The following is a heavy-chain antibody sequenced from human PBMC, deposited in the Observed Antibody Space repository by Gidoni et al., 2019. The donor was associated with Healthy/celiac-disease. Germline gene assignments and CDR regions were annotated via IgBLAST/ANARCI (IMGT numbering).Heavy chain of an antibody. V-gene: IGHV5-51*01. CDR2: IYPVNTDT. CDR3: ARRGQGYGDYPHFDY. Sequence: EVQLVQYGAAVKKPGESLKIACTGSGYSFTSSWSGWVRQMHGKGLEWMGSIYPVNTDTRYSPSFQGQVTSSADKSIITAYLQWSSLKASDTAMYYCARRGQGYGDYPHFDYWGQGTLVTVSS. CDR1: GYSFTSSW. D-gene: IGHD4-17*01. J-gene: IGHJ4*02.